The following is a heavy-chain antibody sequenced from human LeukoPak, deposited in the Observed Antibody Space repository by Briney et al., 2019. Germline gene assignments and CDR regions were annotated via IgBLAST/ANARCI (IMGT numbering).Heavy chain of an antibody. CDR1: GGPFSYYY. CDR3: ARDDYYDSSGYYRRGYFDY. V-gene: IGHV4-4*07. CDR2: IYSSGST. Sequence: SETLSLTCTVSGGPFSYYYWSWLRQPAGKGLEWIGRIYSSGSTKYNPSLESRVTMSVHTSKNQFSLNLRSVTAADTAVYYCARDDYYDSSGYYRRGYFDYWGQGTLVTVSS. D-gene: IGHD3-22*01. J-gene: IGHJ4*02.